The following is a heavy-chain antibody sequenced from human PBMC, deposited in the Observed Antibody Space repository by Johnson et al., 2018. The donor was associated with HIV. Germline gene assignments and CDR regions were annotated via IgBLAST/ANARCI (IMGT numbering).Heavy chain of an antibody. D-gene: IGHD1-26*01. CDR3: TVHSGERTDHDAFDI. Sequence: MLLVESGGGLVQPGGSLRLSCAVSGFTVTSNYMTWVRQAPGKGLEWVSVIYAGNRTYYADSVKGRFTISRDKSKNILSLQMNSLRAEDTAVYYCTVHSGERTDHDAFDIWGQWTMVTVSS. CDR2: IYAGNRT. CDR1: GFTVTSNY. J-gene: IGHJ3*02. V-gene: IGHV3-66*04.